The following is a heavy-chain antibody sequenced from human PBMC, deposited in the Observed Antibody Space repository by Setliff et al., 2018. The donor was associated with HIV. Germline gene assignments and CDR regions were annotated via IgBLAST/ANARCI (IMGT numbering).Heavy chain of an antibody. J-gene: IGHJ4*02. Sequence: GASVKVSCKGSGDTFTSFAINGVRQAPGQGLEWLGRNIPVVGTANYAQKFQARVTITVDKSTNTAYMALSSLRHDDTAIYYCARGIAATLDYWGQGTLVTVSS. D-gene: IGHD6-13*01. CDR3: ARGIAATLDY. V-gene: IGHV1-69*04. CDR2: NIPVVGTA. CDR1: GDTFTSFA.